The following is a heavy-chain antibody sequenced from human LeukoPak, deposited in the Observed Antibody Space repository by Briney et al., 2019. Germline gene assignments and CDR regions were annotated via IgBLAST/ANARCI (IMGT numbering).Heavy chain of an antibody. J-gene: IGHJ3*02. CDR1: GGSISSGSYY. V-gene: IGHV4-61*02. CDR2: IYTSGST. Sequence: SETLSLTCTVSGGSISSGSYYWSWIRQPAGKGLEWIGRIYTSGSTNYNPSLKSRVTISVDTSKNQFSLKLSSVTAADTAVYYCARGRRTHAFDIWGQGTMVTVSS. D-gene: IGHD2-15*01. CDR3: ARGRRTHAFDI.